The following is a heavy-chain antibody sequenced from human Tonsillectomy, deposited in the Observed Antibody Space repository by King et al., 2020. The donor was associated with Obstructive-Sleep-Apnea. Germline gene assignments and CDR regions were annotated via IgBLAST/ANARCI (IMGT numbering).Heavy chain of an antibody. CDR1: GFTFDDYA. CDR3: AKVGSYDSSGYFDY. V-gene: IGHV3-43D*03. D-gene: IGHD3-22*01. Sequence: QLVQSGGVVVQPGGSLRLSCAASGFTFDDYAMHWVRHAPGKGLEWVSLISWDGGSTYYADSVKGRFTISRDNSKNSLYLQMNSLRAEDTALYYCAKVGSYDSSGYFDYWGQGTLVTVSS. CDR2: ISWDGGST. J-gene: IGHJ4*02.